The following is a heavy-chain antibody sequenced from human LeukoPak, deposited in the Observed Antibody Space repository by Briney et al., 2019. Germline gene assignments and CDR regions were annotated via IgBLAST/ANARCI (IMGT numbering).Heavy chain of an antibody. D-gene: IGHD2-2*01. CDR2: IYYSGST. V-gene: IGHV4-61*01. Sequence: PSETLSLXCTVSGGSISSGSYYWSWIRQPPGKGLEWIGYIYYSGSTNYNPSLKSRVTISVDTSKNQFSLKLSSVTAADTAVYYCARASTSFFDPWGQGTLVTVSS. J-gene: IGHJ5*02. CDR1: GGSISSGSYY. CDR3: ARASTSFFDP.